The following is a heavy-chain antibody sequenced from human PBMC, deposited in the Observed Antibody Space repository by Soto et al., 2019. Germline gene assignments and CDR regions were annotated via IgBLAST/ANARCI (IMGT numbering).Heavy chain of an antibody. V-gene: IGHV4-31*03. J-gene: IGHJ5*02. Sequence: PSETLSLTCTVSGGSISSGGYYWSWIRQHPGKGLEWIGYIYYSGSTYYNPSLKSRVTISVDTSKNQFSLKLSSVTAADTAVYYWASVVPAAMGWFDPWGQGTQVTVSS. CDR1: GGSISSGGYY. D-gene: IGHD2-2*01. CDR3: ASVVPAAMGWFDP. CDR2: IYYSGST.